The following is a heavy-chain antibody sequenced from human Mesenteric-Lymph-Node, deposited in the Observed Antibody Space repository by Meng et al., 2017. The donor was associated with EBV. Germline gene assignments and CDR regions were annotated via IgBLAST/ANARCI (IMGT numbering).Heavy chain of an antibody. Sequence: QLELGQSGAGVGKPGSSVKVPCKGSGDSFNNFGISWVRQAPGQGLEWMGDITPVFGIANYAESFQGRVTISADTSTRTTYMDLSSLRSDDTAVYYCVRDLWLRIGECVWGQGTLVTVSS. CDR1: GDSFNNFG. D-gene: IGHD5-12*01. V-gene: IGHV1-69*17. J-gene: IGHJ4*02. CDR2: ITPVFGIA. CDR3: VRDLWLRIGECV.